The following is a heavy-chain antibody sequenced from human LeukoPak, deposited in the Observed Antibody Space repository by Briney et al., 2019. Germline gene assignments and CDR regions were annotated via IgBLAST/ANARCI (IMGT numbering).Heavy chain of an antibody. CDR1: GFTFSSYS. Sequence: PRGSPRLSCAASGFTFSSYSMNWVRQAPGKGLEWVASITSRSTYVYYADSVKGRFTISSDNAKNSLYLQMNSLRAEDTALYYCARDGLLGHYWGQGTLIPVS. V-gene: IGHV3-21*06. J-gene: IGHJ4*02. CDR3: ARDGLLGHY. CDR2: ITSRSTYV. D-gene: IGHD1-26*01.